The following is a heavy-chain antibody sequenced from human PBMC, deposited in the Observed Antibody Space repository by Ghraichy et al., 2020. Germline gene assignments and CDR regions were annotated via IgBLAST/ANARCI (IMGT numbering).Heavy chain of an antibody. D-gene: IGHD7-27*01. CDR3: ARDAGELAWFDP. Sequence: SETLSLTCSVSGGSVSSSSYYWAWIRQPPGKALEWIGDIHNRGSTYHNPSLRSRVTISVDTSKNQFSLKLSSVTAADTAVYYCARDAGELAWFDPWGQGTRVTVSS. CDR1: GGSVSSSSYY. J-gene: IGHJ5*02. V-gene: IGHV4-39*07. CDR2: IHNRGST.